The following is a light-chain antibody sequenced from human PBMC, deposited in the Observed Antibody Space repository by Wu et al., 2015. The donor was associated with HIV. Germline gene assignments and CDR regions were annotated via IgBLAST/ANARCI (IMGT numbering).Light chain of an antibody. CDR2: DAS. CDR3: QQYNHWPQT. Sequence: EIVMTQSPATLSVSPGGRATLSCRASQIISTNLAWHQQKPGQPPRLLIYDASTRATGFPARFSGSGSGTEFTLTINTLQSEDVAVYYCQQYNHWPQTFGQGTKVEIK. V-gene: IGKV3-15*01. J-gene: IGKJ1*01. CDR1: QIISTN.